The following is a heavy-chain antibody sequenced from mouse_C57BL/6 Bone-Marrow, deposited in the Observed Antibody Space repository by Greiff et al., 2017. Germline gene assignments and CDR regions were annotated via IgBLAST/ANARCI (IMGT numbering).Heavy chain of an antibody. CDR1: GFTFSDYG. Sequence: EVKLMESGGGLVKPGGSLKLSCAASGFTFSDYGMHWVRQAPEKGLEWVAYISSGSSTIYYADTVKGRFTISRDNAKNTLFLQMTILRSEATAMYYCAMVYPFCAMDYWGQGTSVTVSS. V-gene: IGHV5-17*01. CDR2: ISSGSSTI. CDR3: AMVYPFCAMDY. D-gene: IGHD2-1*01. J-gene: IGHJ4*01.